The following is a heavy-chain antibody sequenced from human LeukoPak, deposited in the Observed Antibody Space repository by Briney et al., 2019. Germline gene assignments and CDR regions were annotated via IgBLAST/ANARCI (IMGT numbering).Heavy chain of an antibody. CDR2: IYTSGST. J-gene: IGHJ3*01. CDR1: GGSISSYY. Sequence: SETLSLTCTVSGGSISSYYWSWIRQPAGKGLEWIGRIYTSGSTNYNPSLNSRVVMSVDMSKNQFSLRLNSVTAADTAVYYCARELRYDNSDSGAFWGQGTVVTVSS. V-gene: IGHV4-4*07. CDR3: ARELRYDNSDSGAF. D-gene: IGHD3-22*01.